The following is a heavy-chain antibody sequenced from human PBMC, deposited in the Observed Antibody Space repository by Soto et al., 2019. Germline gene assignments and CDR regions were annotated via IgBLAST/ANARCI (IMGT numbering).Heavy chain of an antibody. J-gene: IGHJ6*02. CDR1: GFTFSTYS. Sequence: PGGSLRLSCVGPGFTFSTYSINWVRRAPGKGLEWVSSISSRSDIYYADSVKGRFTISRDNAKNSVSLQMNSLRAEDTAVYYCAREYTAWPLAYGLDVWGQGTTVTVSS. CDR2: ISSRSDI. D-gene: IGHD2-2*02. V-gene: IGHV3-21*01. CDR3: AREYTAWPLAYGLDV.